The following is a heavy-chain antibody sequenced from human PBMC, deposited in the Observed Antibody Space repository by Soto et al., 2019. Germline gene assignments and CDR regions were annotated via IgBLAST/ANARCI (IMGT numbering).Heavy chain of an antibody. CDR1: GYTLTELS. J-gene: IGHJ3*02. D-gene: IGHD3-22*01. CDR3: ATPPNYYDRLAFDI. Sequence: ASVKVSCKVSGYTLTELSMHWVRQAPGKGLEWMGGFDPEDGETIYAQKFQGRVTMTEDTSTDTAYMELSSLRSEDTAVYYCATPPNYYDRLAFDIWGQGTMVTVSS. CDR2: FDPEDGET. V-gene: IGHV1-24*01.